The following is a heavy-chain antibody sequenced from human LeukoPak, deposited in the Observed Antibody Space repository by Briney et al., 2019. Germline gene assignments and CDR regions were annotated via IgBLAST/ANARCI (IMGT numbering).Heavy chain of an antibody. CDR3: ARVPRSSGWTYFDY. V-gene: IGHV3-66*01. CDR2: IYSGGST. Sequence: GGSLRLPCAASGFTVSSNYMSWVRQAPGKGLEWVSVIYSGGSTYYADSVKGRFTISRDNSKNTLYLQMNSLRAEDTAVYYCARVPRSSGWTYFDYWGQGTLVTVSS. D-gene: IGHD6-19*01. CDR1: GFTVSSNY. J-gene: IGHJ4*02.